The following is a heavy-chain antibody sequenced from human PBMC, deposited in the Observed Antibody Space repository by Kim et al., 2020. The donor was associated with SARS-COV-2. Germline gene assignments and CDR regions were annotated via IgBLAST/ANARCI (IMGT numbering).Heavy chain of an antibody. CDR3: ARLLRDGHNYYFDY. V-gene: IGHV4-39*01. D-gene: IGHD3-10*01. J-gene: IGHJ4*02. Sequence: SETLSLTCSVSGGSIITSNYYWGWIRQPPGKGLEWIANIYYSMNAFYDPALKSRVTISADTSKNQFFLKMASVTAADTAVYYCARLLRDGHNYYFDYWGQGTLVTVSS. CDR2: IYYSMNA. CDR1: GGSIITSNYY.